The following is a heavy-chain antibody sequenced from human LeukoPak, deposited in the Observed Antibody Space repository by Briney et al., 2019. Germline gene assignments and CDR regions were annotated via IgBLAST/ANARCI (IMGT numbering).Heavy chain of an antibody. J-gene: IGHJ4*02. CDR1: GYTFTSYG. Sequence: GASVKVSCKASGYTFTSYGISWVRQAPGQGLEWTGWVNTNTGNPTYAQGFTGRFVFSLDTSVSTAYLQNSSLKAEDTAVYYCARVIQYPITYYYDSSPPAHFDYWGQGTLVTVSS. V-gene: IGHV7-4-1*02. CDR3: ARVIQYPITYYYDSSPPAHFDY. D-gene: IGHD3-22*01. CDR2: VNTNTGNP.